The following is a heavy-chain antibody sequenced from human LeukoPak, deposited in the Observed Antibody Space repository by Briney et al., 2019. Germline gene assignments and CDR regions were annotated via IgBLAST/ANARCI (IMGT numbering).Heavy chain of an antibody. D-gene: IGHD6-13*01. CDR3: ARDIYSSTWNAFDS. CDR2: IYTSGST. Sequence: TSETPSLTCTVSGGSMFSSYWTWIRQPAGKGLEWIGRIYTSGSTNYNPSLKSRVIMSVDTSKNQFSLKLSSVTAADTAVYYRARDIYSSTWNAFDSWGQGTLVTVSS. V-gene: IGHV4-4*07. CDR1: GGSMFSSY. J-gene: IGHJ4*02.